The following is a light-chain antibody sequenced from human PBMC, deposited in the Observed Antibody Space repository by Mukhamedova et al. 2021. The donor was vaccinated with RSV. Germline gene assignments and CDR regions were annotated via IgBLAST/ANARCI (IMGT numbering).Light chain of an antibody. CDR3: QQYNAYSYS. J-gene: IGKJ2*03. V-gene: IGKV1-5*03. Sequence: WYQRRVHGKAPNLLIYKASSLESGVPSRFSGSGSGTEFTLTINSLQPDDFATYYCQQYNAYSYSFGQGTKLEIK. CDR2: KAS.